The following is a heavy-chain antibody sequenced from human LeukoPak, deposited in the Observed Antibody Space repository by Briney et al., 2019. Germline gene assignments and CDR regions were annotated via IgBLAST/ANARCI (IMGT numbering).Heavy chain of an antibody. Sequence: ASVKVSCKASGYTFTSYGISWVRQAPGQGLEWMGWISAYNGNTNYAQKLQGRVTMTTDTSTSTAYTELRSLRSDDTAVYYCARDLYQRAVDIYYFDYWGQGTLVTVSS. D-gene: IGHD6-19*01. CDR1: GYTFTSYG. V-gene: IGHV1-18*01. J-gene: IGHJ4*02. CDR2: ISAYNGNT. CDR3: ARDLYQRAVDIYYFDY.